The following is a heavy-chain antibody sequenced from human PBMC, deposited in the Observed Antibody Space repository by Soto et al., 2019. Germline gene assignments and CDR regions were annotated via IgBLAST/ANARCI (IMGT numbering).Heavy chain of an antibody. J-gene: IGHJ4*02. CDR2: INHSGST. D-gene: IGHD6-19*01. CDR1: GGSFSGYY. CDR3: ARVNEQWLGGGRDY. V-gene: IGHV4-34*01. Sequence: VQLLQWGAGLLKPSETLSLTCAVYGGSFSGYYWSWIRQPPGKGLEWIGEINHSGSTNYNPSLKSRVTISVDTSKNQFSLKLSSVTAADTAVYSCARVNEQWLGGGRDYWGQGTLVTVSS.